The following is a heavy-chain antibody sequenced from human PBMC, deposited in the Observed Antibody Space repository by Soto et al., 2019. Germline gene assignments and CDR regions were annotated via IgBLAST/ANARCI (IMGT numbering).Heavy chain of an antibody. Sequence: GGSLRLSCAASGFTFNSYAMNWVRQAPGKGLAWVSAIGTDGNTYYANSVKGRFTISRDNSRTTLYLQMNSLRVEDTALYYCVRKYPGTRPFNYWGQGTLVTVSS. CDR2: IGTDGNT. J-gene: IGHJ4*01. V-gene: IGHV3-23*01. CDR1: GFTFNSYA. D-gene: IGHD2-2*01. CDR3: VRKYPGTRPFNY.